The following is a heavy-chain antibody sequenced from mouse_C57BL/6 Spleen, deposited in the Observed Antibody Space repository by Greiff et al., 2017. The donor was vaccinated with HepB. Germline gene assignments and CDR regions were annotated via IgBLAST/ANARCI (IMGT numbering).Heavy chain of an antibody. J-gene: IGHJ3*01. Sequence: EVQLQQSGPELVKPGASVKISCKASGYSFTGYYMNWVKQSPEKSLEWIGEINPSTGGTTYNQKFKAKATLTVDKSSSTAYMQLKSLTSEDSAVYYCARKPGNYGAWFAYWGQGTLVTVSA. CDR2: INPSTGGT. CDR1: GYSFTGYY. D-gene: IGHD2-1*01. V-gene: IGHV1-42*01. CDR3: ARKPGNYGAWFAY.